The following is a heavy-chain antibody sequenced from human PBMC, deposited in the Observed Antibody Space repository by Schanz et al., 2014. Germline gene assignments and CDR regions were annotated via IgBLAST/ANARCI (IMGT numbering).Heavy chain of an antibody. CDR2: VPFDGSQK. Sequence: QVQLVESGGGVVQPGRSLRLSCAASGFTFSSYALHWVRQAPGKGLEWVAFVPFDGSQKFYADSVKGRFTISRDNSKNTVYLQMNSLRPGDTAVYYCARDLPRTFLFDYWGQGTLVTVSS. V-gene: IGHV3-30*04. CDR3: ARDLPRTFLFDY. CDR1: GFTFSSYA. J-gene: IGHJ4*02.